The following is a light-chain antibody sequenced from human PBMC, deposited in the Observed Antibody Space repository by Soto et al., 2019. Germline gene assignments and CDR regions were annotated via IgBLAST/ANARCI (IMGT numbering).Light chain of an antibody. J-gene: IGLJ2*01. V-gene: IGLV6-57*03. CDR1: NGSIASNY. CDR2: EDN. Sequence: NFMLTQPHSVSESPGKTVTISCTRSNGSIASNYVQWYQQRPGSAPTTVIYEDNQRPSGVPDRFSGSIDSSSNSASLTISGLKTDDEADCYCQSYDSSNVVFGGGTKLTVL. CDR3: QSYDSSNVV.